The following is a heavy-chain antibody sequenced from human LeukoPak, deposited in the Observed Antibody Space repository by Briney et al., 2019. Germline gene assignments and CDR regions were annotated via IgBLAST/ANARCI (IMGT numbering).Heavy chain of an antibody. J-gene: IGHJ6*03. CDR1: GGTFSSYA. D-gene: IGHD3-3*01. Sequence: SVKVSCKASGGTFSSYAINWVRQAPGQGLEWMGGIIPIFGTANYAQKFQGRVTITADESTSTAYMELSSLRSEDTAVYYCARGGYYDFWSGRKYYYYYYYMDVWGKGTTVTVSS. CDR3: ARGGYYDFWSGRKYYYYYYYMDV. V-gene: IGHV1-69*13. CDR2: IIPIFGTA.